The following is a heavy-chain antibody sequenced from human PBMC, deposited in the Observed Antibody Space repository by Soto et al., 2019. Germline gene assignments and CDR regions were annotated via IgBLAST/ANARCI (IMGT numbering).Heavy chain of an antibody. V-gene: IGHV3-23*01. CDR3: APHLWFGELYY. Sequence: EVQLLESGGGLVQPGGSLRLSCAASGFTFSSYAMSWVRQAPGKGLEWVSAISGSGGSTYYADSVKGRFTISRDNSKNTLYLQMNSLRSEDTAVYYCAPHLWFGELYYWGQGTLVTVSS. CDR1: GFTFSSYA. J-gene: IGHJ4*02. CDR2: ISGSGGST. D-gene: IGHD3-10*01.